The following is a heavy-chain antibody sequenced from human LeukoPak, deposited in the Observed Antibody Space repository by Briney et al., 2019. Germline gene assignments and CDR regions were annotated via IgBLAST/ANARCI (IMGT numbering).Heavy chain of an antibody. CDR2: IWYDGSNK. Sequence: PGGSLRLSCAASGFTFSSYGMHWVRQAPGKGLEWVAVIWYDGSNKYYADSVKGRFTISRDNSKNTLYLQMNSLRAEDTAVYYCARDSTHPYAFDIWGQGTMVTVSS. J-gene: IGHJ3*02. CDR3: ARDSTHPYAFDI. CDR1: GFTFSSYG. V-gene: IGHV3-33*01.